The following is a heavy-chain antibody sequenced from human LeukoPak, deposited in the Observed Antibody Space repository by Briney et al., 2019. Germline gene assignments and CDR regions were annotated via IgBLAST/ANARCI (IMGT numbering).Heavy chain of an antibody. CDR3: AKRLSGVWYYFDY. CDR1: GFTFNSHA. D-gene: IGHD6-19*01. Sequence: GGSLRLSCAASGFTFNSHAMNWVRQAPGKGLEWVSAISGSGGNTYYADSVKGRFTISRDNSKNTLYLQMNSLRAEDTAVYYCAKRLSGVWYYFDYWGQGTLVTVSS. V-gene: IGHV3-23*01. J-gene: IGHJ4*02. CDR2: ISGSGGNT.